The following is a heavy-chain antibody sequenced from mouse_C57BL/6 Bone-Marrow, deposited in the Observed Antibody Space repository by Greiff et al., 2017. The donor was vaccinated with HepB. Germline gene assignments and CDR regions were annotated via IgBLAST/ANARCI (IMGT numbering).Heavy chain of an antibody. V-gene: IGHV1-82*01. CDR1: GYAFSSSW. J-gene: IGHJ2*01. CDR3: ARSGLREYYFDY. CDR2: IYPGDGDT. Sequence: VQLQQSGPELVKPGASVKISCKASGYAFSSSWMNWVKQRPGKGLEWIGRIYPGDGDTNYNGKFKGKATLTADKSSSTAYMQLSSLTSEDSAVYFCARSGLREYYFDYWGQGTTLTVAS. D-gene: IGHD1-1*01.